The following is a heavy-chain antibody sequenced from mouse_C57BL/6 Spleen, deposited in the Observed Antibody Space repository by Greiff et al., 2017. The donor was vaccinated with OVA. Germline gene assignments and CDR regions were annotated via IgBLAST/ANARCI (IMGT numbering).Heavy chain of an antibody. CDR1: GYAFSSSW. J-gene: IGHJ1*03. D-gene: IGHD1-1*01. Sequence: VKLQESGPELVKPGASVKISCKASGYAFSSSWMNWVKQSPGKGLEWIGRIYPGDGDTNYNGKFKGKATLTADKSSSTAYMQLSSLTSEDSAVYFCAPFYYGSSYEDFDVWGTGTTVTVSS. CDR2: IYPGDGDT. CDR3: APFYYGSSYEDFDV. V-gene: IGHV1-82*01.